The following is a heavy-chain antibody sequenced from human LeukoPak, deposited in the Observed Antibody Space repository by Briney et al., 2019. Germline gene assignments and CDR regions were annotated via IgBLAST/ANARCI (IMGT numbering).Heavy chain of an antibody. V-gene: IGHV1-2*02. J-gene: IGHJ4*02. CDR2: INPNSGGT. CDR3: AREDSGYDPGAND. CDR1: GYTFTSYY. Sequence: GESLKISCKGSGYTFTSYYMHWVRQAPGQGLEWMGWINPNSGGTNYAQKFQGRVTMTRDTSISTAYMELSRLRSDDTAVYYCAREDSGYDPGANDWGQGTLVTVSS. D-gene: IGHD5-12*01.